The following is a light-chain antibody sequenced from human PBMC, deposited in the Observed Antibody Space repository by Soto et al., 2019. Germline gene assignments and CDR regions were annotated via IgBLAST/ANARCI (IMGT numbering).Light chain of an antibody. CDR3: QQCYSSPLT. V-gene: IGKV1-39*01. CDR1: QTISNY. Sequence: DIQMTQSPYSLSASVGDTVTITCRASQTISNYLNWYQQQPGKAPKLLIYAASSLQSGVPSRFSGSGSGTVFTLTISSLQPEDFATYYCQQCYSSPLTFGGGTKVEIK. J-gene: IGKJ4*01. CDR2: AAS.